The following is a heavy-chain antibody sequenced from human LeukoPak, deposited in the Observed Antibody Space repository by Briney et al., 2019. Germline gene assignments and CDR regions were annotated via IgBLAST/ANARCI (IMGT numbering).Heavy chain of an antibody. J-gene: IGHJ4*02. V-gene: IGHV4-34*01. D-gene: IGHD5-18*01. CDR3: ARRRGYSYGYADY. Sequence: SETLSLTCAVYGGSFSGYYWSWVRQPPGKGLEWIGEINHSGSTNYNPSLKSRVTISVDTSKNQFPLKLSSVTAADTAVYYCARRRGYSYGYADYWGQGTLVTVSS. CDR2: INHSGST. CDR1: GGSFSGYY.